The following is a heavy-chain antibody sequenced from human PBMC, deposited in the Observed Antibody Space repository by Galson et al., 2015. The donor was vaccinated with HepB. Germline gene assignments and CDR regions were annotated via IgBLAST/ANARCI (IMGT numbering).Heavy chain of an antibody. CDR3: AGATNRGGAFDI. CDR2: ISGSSGSTI. V-gene: IGHV3-48*04. J-gene: IGHJ3*02. Sequence: SLRLSCAASGFTFSSYAMSWVRQAPGKGLEWVSAISGSSGSTIYYADSVKGRFTISRDNAKNSLYLQMNSLRAEDTAVYYCAGATNRGGAFDIWGQGTMVTVSS. CDR1: GFTFSSYA. D-gene: IGHD7-27*01.